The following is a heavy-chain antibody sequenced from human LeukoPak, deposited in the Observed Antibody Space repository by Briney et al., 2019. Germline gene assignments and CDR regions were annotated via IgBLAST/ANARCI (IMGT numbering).Heavy chain of an antibody. CDR2: MNPNSGNT. J-gene: IGHJ4*02. CDR1: GYAFTSYD. Sequence: GASVKVSCKASGYAFTSYDINWVRQAPGQGLGWMGWMNPNSGNTAYAQKFQGRVTFTRNTSISTASMELSSLRSEDTAVYYCARGGKVGMVRGVISHWGQGTLVTVSS. V-gene: IGHV1-8*01. D-gene: IGHD3-10*01. CDR3: ARGGKVGMVRGVISH.